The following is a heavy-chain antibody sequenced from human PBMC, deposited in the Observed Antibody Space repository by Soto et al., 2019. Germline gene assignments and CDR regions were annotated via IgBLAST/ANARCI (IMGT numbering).Heavy chain of an antibody. CDR2: ISPRGET. CDR3: ARNGDCERGPCYVGWFDS. Sequence: PSETLSLTCTVSSGAMNNVYWWSWVRQTPGKGLEWIGEISPRGETNYNPSLKGRVTVSIDMSQNHFSVRLTSVTAADTAMYYCARNGDCERGPCYVGWFDSWGQGIRVTVSS. J-gene: IGHJ5*01. CDR1: SGAMNNVYW. V-gene: IGHV4-4*02. D-gene: IGHD2-21*01.